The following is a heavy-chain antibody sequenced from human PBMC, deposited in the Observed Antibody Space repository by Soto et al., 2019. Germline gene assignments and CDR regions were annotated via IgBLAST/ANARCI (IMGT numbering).Heavy chain of an antibody. CDR1: GFTFGSYS. V-gene: IGHV3-21*01. Sequence: GGSLRLSCAASGFTFGSYSMNWFRQAPGKGLEWVSSISSSSSYIYYADSVKGRFTISRDNAKNSLYLQMNSLRAEDTAVYYCSIPYSRPRLNWSDSRGPGPCLTLSS. CDR2: ISSSSSYI. CDR3: SIPYSRPRLNWSDS. D-gene: IGHD2-2*02. J-gene: IGHJ5*01.